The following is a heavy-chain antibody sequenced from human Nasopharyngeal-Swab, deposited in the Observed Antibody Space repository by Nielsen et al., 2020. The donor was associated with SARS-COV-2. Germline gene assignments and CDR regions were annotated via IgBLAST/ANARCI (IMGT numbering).Heavy chain of an antibody. CDR3: ARDRASYDSSGYYRLTG. D-gene: IGHD3-22*01. CDR1: GFTFSSYW. Sequence: GGSLRLSCAASGFTFSSYWMHWVRQAPGKGLVWVSRINSDGSSTSYADSVKGRFTISRDNAKNSLYLQVNSLRAEDTAVYYCARDRASYDSSGYYRLTGWGQGTLVTVSS. CDR2: INSDGSST. V-gene: IGHV3-74*01. J-gene: IGHJ4*02.